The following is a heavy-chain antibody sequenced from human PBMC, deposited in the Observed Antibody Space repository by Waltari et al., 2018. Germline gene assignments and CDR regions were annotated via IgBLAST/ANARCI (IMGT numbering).Heavy chain of an antibody. V-gene: IGHV1-24*01. CDR2: FDPEDGET. J-gene: IGHJ4*02. Sequence: QVQLVQPGAEVKKPGASVKVSCKVSGYTLTELSMHWCRQAPGKGLEWMGGFDPEDGETIYAQKRQGRVTMTEDTSTDTAYMELSSLRSEDTAVYYCATGEDGYNYLCFDYWGQGTLVTVSS. CDR3: ATGEDGYNYLCFDY. D-gene: IGHD5-12*01. CDR1: GYTLTELS.